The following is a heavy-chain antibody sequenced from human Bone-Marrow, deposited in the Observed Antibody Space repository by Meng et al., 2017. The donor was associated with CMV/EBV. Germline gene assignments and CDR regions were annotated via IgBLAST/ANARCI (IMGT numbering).Heavy chain of an antibody. D-gene: IGHD2-2*01. V-gene: IGHV3-30*04. CDR2: ISYDGSNK. Sequence: LSLTCAASGFTFSSYAMHWVRQAPGKGLEWVAVISYDGSNKYYADSVKGRFTISRDNSKNTLYLQMNSLRAEDTAAYYCASEPAAIPGALDYWGQGTLVTVSS. CDR3: ASEPAAIPGALDY. CDR1: GFTFSSYA. J-gene: IGHJ4*02.